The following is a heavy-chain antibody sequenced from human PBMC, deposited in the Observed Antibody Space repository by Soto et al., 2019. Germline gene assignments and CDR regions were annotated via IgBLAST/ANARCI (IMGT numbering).Heavy chain of an antibody. J-gene: IGHJ4*02. CDR1: GFIVTSNF. CDR3: ASLRPRAVDY. CDR2: IYSGGTT. V-gene: IGHV3-66*01. D-gene: IGHD6-19*01. Sequence: EVQLVESGGGLVQPGGSLRLSCAASGFIVTSNFMSWVRQAPGKGLEWVSLIYSGGTTYYADSVKGRFTISRDNSKNPLYLQMNSLRAGDTAVYYCASLRPRAVDYWGQGTLVTVSS.